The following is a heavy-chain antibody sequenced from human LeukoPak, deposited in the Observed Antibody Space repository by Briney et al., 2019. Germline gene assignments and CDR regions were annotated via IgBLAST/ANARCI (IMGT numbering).Heavy chain of an antibody. CDR3: ARVLDVVVTARKDDPSTSYYYMDV. D-gene: IGHD2-21*02. J-gene: IGHJ6*03. V-gene: IGHV7-4-1*02. CDR1: GYTFTSYA. Sequence: ASVRVSCKASGYTFTSYAMNWVRQAPGQGLEWMGWINTNTGNPTYAQGFTGRFVFSLDTSVSTAYLQISSLKAEDTAVYYCARVLDVVVTARKDDPSTSYYYMDVWGKGTTVTVSS. CDR2: INTNTGNP.